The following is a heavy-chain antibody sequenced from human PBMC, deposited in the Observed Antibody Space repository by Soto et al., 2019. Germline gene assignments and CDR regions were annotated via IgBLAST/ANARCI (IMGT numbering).Heavy chain of an antibody. J-gene: IGHJ3*01. CDR2: IWYDGSNK. CDR1: GFTFSSNG. V-gene: IGHV3-33*01. Sequence: QVHLVETGGGVVQPGRSLRLSCAASGFTFSSNGMHWVRQAPGKGLEWVGIIWYDGSNKYYADSVKGRFTISRDNSKNTLYLQMNGLRAEDTAMYYCARWKLGAPTIDALDLWGQGTMVTVAS. D-gene: IGHD5-12*01. CDR3: ARWKLGAPTIDALDL.